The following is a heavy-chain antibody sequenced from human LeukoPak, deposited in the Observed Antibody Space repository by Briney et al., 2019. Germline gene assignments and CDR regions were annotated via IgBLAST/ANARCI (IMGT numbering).Heavy chain of an antibody. CDR3: TTDIFRLATSLGPQTSYFDY. J-gene: IGHJ4*02. D-gene: IGHD1-26*01. V-gene: IGHV3-15*01. CDR2: IKSKTDGGTT. CDR1: GFTFSNAW. Sequence: GGSLRLSRAASGFTFSNAWMSWVRQAPGKGLEWVGLIKSKTDGGTTDYAAPVKGRFTISRDDSKNTLYLQMNSLKTEDTAVYYCTTDIFRLATSLGPQTSYFDYWGQGTLVTVSS.